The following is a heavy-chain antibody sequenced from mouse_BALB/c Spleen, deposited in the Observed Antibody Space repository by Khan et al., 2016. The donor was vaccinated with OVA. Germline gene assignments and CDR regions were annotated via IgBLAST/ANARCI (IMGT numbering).Heavy chain of an antibody. CDR2: INPYNDYT. D-gene: IGHD3-1*01. V-gene: IGHV1S136*01. CDR1: GYTFTSYD. CDR3: GRGVLGLQTWFAY. J-gene: IGHJ3*01. Sequence: VQLQQPGPELVKPGASVKMSCKASGYTFTSYDMHWVKQKPGQGLEWIGYINPYNDYTNFNEKFKGKATLTSDKSSSTAYMELSSLTSEDSAVYYCGRGVLGLQTWFAYWGQGTLVTVSA.